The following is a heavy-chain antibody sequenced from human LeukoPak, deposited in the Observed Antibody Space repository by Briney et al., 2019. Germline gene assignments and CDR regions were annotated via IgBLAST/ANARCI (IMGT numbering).Heavy chain of an antibody. CDR3: AKDLYYYDSSGYLFDY. Sequence: PGGSLRLSCAASGFTFSSYGIHWVRQAPGKGLEWVAVISYDGSNKYYADSVKGRFTISRDNSKNTLYLQINSLRAEDTAVYYCAKDLYYYDSSGYLFDYWGQGTLVTVSS. CDR1: GFTFSSYG. D-gene: IGHD3-22*01. J-gene: IGHJ4*02. CDR2: ISYDGSNK. V-gene: IGHV3-30*18.